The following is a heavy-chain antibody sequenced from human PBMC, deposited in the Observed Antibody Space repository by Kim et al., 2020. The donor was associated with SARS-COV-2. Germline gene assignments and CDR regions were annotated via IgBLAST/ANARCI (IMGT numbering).Heavy chain of an antibody. J-gene: IGHJ4*02. Sequence: SETLSLTCTVSGGSISSSSYYWGWIRQPPGKGREWIGSIYYSGSTYYNPSLKSRVTISVDTSKNQFSLKLSSVTAADTAVYYCARQARGNIVVVVAAPTTFDYWGQGTLVTVSS. D-gene: IGHD2-15*01. CDR1: GGSISSSSYY. V-gene: IGHV4-39*01. CDR2: IYYSGST. CDR3: ARQARGNIVVVVAAPTTFDY.